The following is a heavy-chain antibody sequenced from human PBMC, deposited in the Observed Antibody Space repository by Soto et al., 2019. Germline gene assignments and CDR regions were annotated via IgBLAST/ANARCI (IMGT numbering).Heavy chain of an antibody. CDR3: ARSVRGVIITAHNWFDP. J-gene: IGHJ5*02. CDR1: GGSISSGGYY. Sequence: PSETLSLTCTVSGGSISSGGYYWSWIRQHPGKGLEWIGYIYYSGSTYYNQSLKSRVTISVDTSKNQFSLKLSSVTAADTAVYYCARSVRGVIITAHNWFDPWGQGTLVTVS. D-gene: IGHD3-10*02. CDR2: IYYSGST. V-gene: IGHV4-31*03.